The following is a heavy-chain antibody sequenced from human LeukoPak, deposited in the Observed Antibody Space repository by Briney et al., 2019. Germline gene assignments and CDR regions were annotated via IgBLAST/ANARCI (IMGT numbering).Heavy chain of an antibody. CDR3: ARGGWYYDIGGRLLSDY. J-gene: IGHJ4*02. CDR2: INPNSGGT. V-gene: IGHV1-2*02. Sequence: ASVKVSCKASGYTFTDYYMHWVRQAPGQGLEWMGWINPNSGGTNYAQKFQGRVTMTRDTSISTAYMELSRLRSDDTAVYYCARGGWYYDIGGRLLSDYWGQGTLVTVSS. CDR1: GYTFTDYY. D-gene: IGHD3-22*01.